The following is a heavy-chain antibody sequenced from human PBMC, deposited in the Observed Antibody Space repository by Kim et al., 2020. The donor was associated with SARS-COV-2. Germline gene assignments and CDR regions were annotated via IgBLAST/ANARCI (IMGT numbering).Heavy chain of an antibody. CDR3: ARGRTSPIELFDY. Sequence: ASVKVSCKASGYPFSSSTLNWVRQAPGQGPECMGWINTNTGNPTYVQGFTGRYVFSLDTSVSTAYLQISSLKAEDTAVYYCARGRTSPIELFDYWGQGTL. D-gene: IGHD1-7*01. CDR1: GYPFSSST. J-gene: IGHJ4*02. V-gene: IGHV7-4-1*02. CDR2: INTNTGNP.